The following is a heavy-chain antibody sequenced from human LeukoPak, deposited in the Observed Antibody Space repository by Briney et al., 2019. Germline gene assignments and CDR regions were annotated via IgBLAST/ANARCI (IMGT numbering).Heavy chain of an antibody. Sequence: SETLSLTCTVSGGSISSYYWSWIRQPPGKGLEWIGYIYYSGSTNYNPSLKSRVTISVDTSKNQFSLKLSSVTAADTAVYYCARVYSYYEYYFDYWGQGTLVTVSS. D-gene: IGHD5-18*01. CDR2: IYYSGST. J-gene: IGHJ4*02. V-gene: IGHV4-59*01. CDR3: ARVYSYYEYYFDY. CDR1: GGSISSYY.